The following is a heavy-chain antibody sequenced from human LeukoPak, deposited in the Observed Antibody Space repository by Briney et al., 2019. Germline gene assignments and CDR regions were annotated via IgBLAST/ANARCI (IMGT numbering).Heavy chain of an antibody. J-gene: IGHJ4*02. CDR1: GFTFSSYS. CDR3: ARDHYDFWSGYYWFDY. D-gene: IGHD3-3*01. Sequence: GGSLRLSCAASGFTFSSYSMNWVRQAPGKGLEWVSSISSSSSYIYYADSVKGRFTISGDNAKNSLYLQMNSLRAEDTAVYYCARDHYDFWSGYYWFDYWGQGTLVTVSS. V-gene: IGHV3-21*01. CDR2: ISSSSSYI.